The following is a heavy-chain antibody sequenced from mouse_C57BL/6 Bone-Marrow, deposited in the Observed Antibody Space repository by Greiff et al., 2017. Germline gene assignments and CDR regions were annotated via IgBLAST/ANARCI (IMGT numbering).Heavy chain of an antibody. CDR2: INPSTGGT. CDR3: ARRDYYYGSSYVHWYFDV. V-gene: IGHV1-42*01. CDR1: GYSFTGYY. Sequence: EVHVKQSGPELVKPGASVKISCKASGYSFTGYYMNWVKQSPEKSLEWIGEINPSTGGTTYNQKFKAKATLTVDKSSSTAYMQLKSLTSEDSAVYYYARRDYYYGSSYVHWYFDVWGTGTTVTVSS. J-gene: IGHJ1*03. D-gene: IGHD1-1*01.